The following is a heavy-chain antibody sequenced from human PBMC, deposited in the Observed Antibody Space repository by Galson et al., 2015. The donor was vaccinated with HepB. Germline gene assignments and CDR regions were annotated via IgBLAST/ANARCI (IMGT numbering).Heavy chain of an antibody. D-gene: IGHD4-23*01. Sequence: SVKVSCKASGYTFTSYAMNWVRQAPGQGLEWMGWINTNTGNPTYAQGFTGRFVFSLDTSVSTAYLQISGLKAEDTAVYYCAREISVLTPTYYYGMDVWGQGTTVTVSS. CDR3: AREISVLTPTYYYGMDV. CDR2: INTNTGNP. V-gene: IGHV7-4-1*02. J-gene: IGHJ6*02. CDR1: GYTFTSYA.